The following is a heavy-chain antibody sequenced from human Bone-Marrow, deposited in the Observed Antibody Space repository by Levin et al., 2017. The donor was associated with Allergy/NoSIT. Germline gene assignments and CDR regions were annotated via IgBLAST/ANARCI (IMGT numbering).Heavy chain of an antibody. V-gene: IGHV3-21*01. CDR2: ISSSSSYI. D-gene: IGHD3-10*01. Sequence: LSLTCAASGFTFSSYSMNWVRQAPGKGLEWVSSISSSSSYIYYADSVKGRFTISRDNAKNSLYLQMNSLRAEDTAVYYCARDSAARGFPGGMDVWGQGTTVTVSS. CDR3: ARDSAARGFPGGMDV. J-gene: IGHJ6*02. CDR1: GFTFSSYS.